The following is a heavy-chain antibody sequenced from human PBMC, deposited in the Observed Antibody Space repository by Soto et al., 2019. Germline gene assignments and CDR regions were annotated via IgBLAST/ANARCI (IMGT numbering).Heavy chain of an antibody. J-gene: IGHJ4*02. CDR2: INPDNGDT. V-gene: IGHV1-2*02. D-gene: IGHD3-10*01. CDR1: GATFSGNF. Sequence: QVQLVQSGAEVREPGASVKVSCKPSGATFSGNFFHWVRQAPGQGLEWMGWINPDNGDTNDAQKFQDRVTMTRETSIITAYMDLSRLRSDDTAVDFCTRDRSGANVQYWGQGTLVTVSS. CDR3: TRDRSGANVQY.